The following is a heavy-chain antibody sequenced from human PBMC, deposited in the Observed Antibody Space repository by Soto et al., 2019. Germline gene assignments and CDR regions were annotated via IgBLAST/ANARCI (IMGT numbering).Heavy chain of an antibody. J-gene: IGHJ4*02. CDR1: GGTFSSYT. D-gene: IGHD5-18*01. CDR2: IIPILGIA. V-gene: IGHV1-69*02. CDR3: ARGEEDSYGDDY. Sequence: QVQLVQSGAEVKKPGSSVKVSCKASGGTFSSYTISWVRQAPGQGLEWMGRIIPILGIANYAQKFQGRVTITADKSTSTAYMELSSLRSEDTAVYYCARGEEDSYGDDYWGQGTLVTVSS.